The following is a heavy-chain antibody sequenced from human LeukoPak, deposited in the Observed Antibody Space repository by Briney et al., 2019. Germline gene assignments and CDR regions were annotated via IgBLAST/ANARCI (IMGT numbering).Heavy chain of an antibody. CDR1: GGSISGYY. J-gene: IGHJ4*02. V-gene: IGHV4-59*12. Sequence: SETLSLTCTVSGGSISGYYWSWIRQPPGKGLEWIGYIYYSGSTNYNPSLKSRVTISVDTSKNQFSLKLSSVTAADTAVYYCARENIAGHYYFDYWGQGTLVTVSS. CDR2: IYYSGST. CDR3: ARENIAGHYYFDY. D-gene: IGHD6-13*01.